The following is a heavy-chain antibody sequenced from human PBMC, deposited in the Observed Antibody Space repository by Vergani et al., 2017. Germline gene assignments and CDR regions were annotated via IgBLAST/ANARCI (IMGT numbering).Heavy chain of an antibody. J-gene: IGHJ4*02. Sequence: EVQLVESGGGLVQPGGSLRLSCAASGFTFSTYWMHWVRQAPGKGLGWVSRINSDGSSASYADSVKGRFTISRDNAKNTMYLKMNSLRAEDTAVYYCARVEPEWFWGQGTLVTVSS. CDR1: GFTFSTYW. CDR3: ARVEPEWF. V-gene: IGHV3-74*01. D-gene: IGHD3-3*01. CDR2: INSDGSSA.